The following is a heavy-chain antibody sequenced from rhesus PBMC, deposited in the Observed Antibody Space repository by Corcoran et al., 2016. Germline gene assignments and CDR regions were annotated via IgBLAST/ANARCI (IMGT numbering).Heavy chain of an antibody. J-gene: IGHJ4*01. CDR3: ARGGPRGAAAGTNY. CDR1: GGPTSDSYS. D-gene: IGHD6-31*01. CDR2: IDGSGGST. V-gene: IGHV4-106*01. Sequence: QVQLQESGPGLVKPSATLSLTCTVSGGPTSDSYSWSWIRQPPGKGLEWMGRIDGSGGSTNYNPSLQSRVTSSRDTSKNQFSLKLSSVTAADTAVYYCARGGPRGAAAGTNYWGQGVLVTVSS.